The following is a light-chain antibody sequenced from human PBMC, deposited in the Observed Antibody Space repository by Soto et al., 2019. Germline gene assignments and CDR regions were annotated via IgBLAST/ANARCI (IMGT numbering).Light chain of an antibody. Sequence: DIQMTQSPSSLSVSIGDRVIITCRASQRISTYLNWYQYKPGKAPRLVIFRSSTLQSGVPSRFSGRGSGTDFTLTISSLHPEDFATYFCQQTFSPYVSFGGGTRVEI. J-gene: IGKJ4*01. V-gene: IGKV1-39*01. CDR3: QQTFSPYVS. CDR2: RSS. CDR1: QRISTY.